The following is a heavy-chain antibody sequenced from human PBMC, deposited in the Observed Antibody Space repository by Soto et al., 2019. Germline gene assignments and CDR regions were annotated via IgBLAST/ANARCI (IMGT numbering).Heavy chain of an antibody. D-gene: IGHD4-17*01. CDR3: VKAASVRGDYPDY. CDR2: ISGSGGST. CDR1: GFTFSGYA. J-gene: IGHJ4*02. V-gene: IGHV3-23*01. Sequence: EVQLLESGGSLVHPGGSLRLSCAASGFTFSGYAMSWVRQAPGKGLEWVSAISGSGGSTSYADSVKGRFTISRDNSKNTLDLQMNSMRAEDTAVYYCVKAASVRGDYPDYWGQGTLVTVSS.